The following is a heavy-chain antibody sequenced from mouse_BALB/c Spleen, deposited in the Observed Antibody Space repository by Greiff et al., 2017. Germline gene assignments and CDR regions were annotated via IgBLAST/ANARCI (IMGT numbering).Heavy chain of an antibody. V-gene: IGHV5-6-5*01. J-gene: IGHJ4*01. CDR3: ASADYRTTWAMDY. D-gene: IGHD2-14*01. Sequence: EVQLMESGGGLVKPGGSLKLSCAASGFTFSSYAMSWVRQPPGKRLEWVASISSGGSTYYPDSVKGRFTISRDNARNILYLQMSSLRSEDTAMYYGASADYRTTWAMDYWGQGTSVTVSS. CDR2: ISSGGST. CDR1: GFTFSSYA.